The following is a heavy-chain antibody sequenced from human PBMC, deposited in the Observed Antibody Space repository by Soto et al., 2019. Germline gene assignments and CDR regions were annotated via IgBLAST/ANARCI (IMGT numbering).Heavy chain of an antibody. CDR2: ISGSSSYI. CDR3: ARQINGDYTAFDI. CDR1: GFTFSNYN. Sequence: PGGSLRLSCAASGFTFSNYNTNWVRQAPGKRLEWVSSISGSSSYIYYADSLKGRFTISRDNAKNSLYLQMNTLRAEDTAVYYCARQINGDYTAFDIWGQGTLVT. V-gene: IGHV3-21*01. D-gene: IGHD4-17*01. J-gene: IGHJ3*02.